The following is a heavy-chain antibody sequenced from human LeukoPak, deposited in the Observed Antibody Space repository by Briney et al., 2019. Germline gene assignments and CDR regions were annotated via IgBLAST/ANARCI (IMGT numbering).Heavy chain of an antibody. J-gene: IGHJ5*02. CDR3: ASFTMIALFDP. CDR1: GYSITSGYY. Sequence: PSETLSLTCSVSGYSITSGYYWGWIRQPPGKGLEWIGTIYQTGNTYYNPSLKSRVTISVDTSKDHFSLRLTSVTAADTAVYYCASFTMIALFDPWGQGTLVTVSS. D-gene: IGHD3-22*01. V-gene: IGHV4-38-2*02. CDR2: IYQTGNT.